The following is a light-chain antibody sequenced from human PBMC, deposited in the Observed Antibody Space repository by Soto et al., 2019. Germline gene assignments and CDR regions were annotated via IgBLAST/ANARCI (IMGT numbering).Light chain of an antibody. Sequence: QSVLTQPPSVSGAPGQRVTISCTGSSSNIGAGYDVHWYQQLPGTAPKLLIYGNSNRPSGVPDRFSGSKSGTSASLAITGLQAEDEAEYDCQSYDSSLSGHVVFGGGTKLTVL. J-gene: IGLJ2*01. CDR3: QSYDSSLSGHVV. V-gene: IGLV1-40*01. CDR1: SSNIGAGYD. CDR2: GNS.